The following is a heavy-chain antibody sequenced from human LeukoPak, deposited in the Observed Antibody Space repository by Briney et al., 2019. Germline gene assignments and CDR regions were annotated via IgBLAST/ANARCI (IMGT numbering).Heavy chain of an antibody. D-gene: IGHD4-23*01. J-gene: IGHJ2*01. CDR3: AKDLYGGSVYWYFGL. CDR1: GFTFSTYA. V-gene: IGHV3-23*01. CDR2: ISGSGGST. Sequence: GGSLRLSCAASGFTFSTYAMSWVRQAPGKGLEWVSGISGSGGSTYYADSVKGRFTISRDNSKNTMYLQTNSLRAEDTAVYYCAKDLYGGSVYWYFGLWGRGTLVTVSS.